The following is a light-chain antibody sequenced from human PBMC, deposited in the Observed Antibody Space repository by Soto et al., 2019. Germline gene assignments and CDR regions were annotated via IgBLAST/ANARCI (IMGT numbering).Light chain of an antibody. J-gene: IGKJ4*01. Sequence: DIQMTQSPSSLSASVGDRVTITCQASQDISNYLNWYQRKPGKAPKLLIYDASNLETGVPSRFSASGSGTDFTFTISSLQPEDIATYYCQQYDNLPPPTFGGGTKVEIK. CDR1: QDISNY. CDR3: QQYDNLPPPT. CDR2: DAS. V-gene: IGKV1-33*01.